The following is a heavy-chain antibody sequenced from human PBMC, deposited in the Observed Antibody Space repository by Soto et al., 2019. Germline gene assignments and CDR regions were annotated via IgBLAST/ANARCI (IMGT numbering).Heavy chain of an antibody. J-gene: IGHJ4*02. V-gene: IGHV3-30*18. D-gene: IGHD6-19*01. CDR1: GFTFSSYG. CDR2: ISYDGSNK. CDR3: AKDRFRIAVAAPFDY. Sequence: SLRLSCAASGFTFSSYGMHWVLQAPGKGLEWVAVISYDGSNKYYADSVKGRFTISRDNSKNTLYLQMNSLRAEDTAVYYCAKDRFRIAVAAPFDYWGQGTLVTSPQ.